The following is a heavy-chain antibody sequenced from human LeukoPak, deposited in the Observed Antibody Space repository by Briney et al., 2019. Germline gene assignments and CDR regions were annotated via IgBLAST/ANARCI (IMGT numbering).Heavy chain of an antibody. V-gene: IGHV4-34*01. CDR3: ARDWEYCSSTSCYCYFDY. J-gene: IGHJ4*02. CDR2: INHSGST. CDR1: GGSFSGYY. D-gene: IGHD2-2*01. Sequence: PSETLSLTCAVYGGSFSGYYWSWIRQPPGKGLEWIGEINHSGSTNYNPSLKSRVTISVDTSKNQFSLKLSSVTAADTAVYYCARDWEYCSSTSCYCYFDYWGQGTLVTVSS.